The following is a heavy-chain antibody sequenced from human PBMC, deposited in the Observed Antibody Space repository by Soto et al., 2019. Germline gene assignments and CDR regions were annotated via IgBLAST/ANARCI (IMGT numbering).Heavy chain of an antibody. CDR3: HGYGV. Sequence: VETGGGLIQPGGSLRLSCAVSGFTVTSNYISWVRQTPGKGLEWVAVIFTGGLTLYTDSVRDRFTISRDISRNTVDLQRSSLRPDDTATYYWHGYGVWGRGTPVIVSS. J-gene: IGHJ4*02. CDR2: IFTGGLT. D-gene: IGHD2-15*01. CDR1: GFTVTSNY. V-gene: IGHV3-53*02.